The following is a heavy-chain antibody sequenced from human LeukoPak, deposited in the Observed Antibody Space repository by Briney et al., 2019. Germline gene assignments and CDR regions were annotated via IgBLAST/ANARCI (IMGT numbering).Heavy chain of an antibody. J-gene: IGHJ3*02. CDR1: GGSISSYY. V-gene: IGHV4-59*08. CDR2: IYYSGST. Sequence: SETLSLTCTVSGGSISSYYWSWIRQPPGKGLEWIGCIYYSGSTNYNPSLKSRVTISVDTSKNQFSLKLSSVTAADTAVYYCARISGSYSDDAFDIWGQGTMVTVSS. D-gene: IGHD1-26*01. CDR3: ARISGSYSDDAFDI.